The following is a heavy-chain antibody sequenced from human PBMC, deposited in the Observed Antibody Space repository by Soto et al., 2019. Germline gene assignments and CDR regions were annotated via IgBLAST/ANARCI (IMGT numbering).Heavy chain of an antibody. Sequence: SETLSLTCTVSGGSISSYYWSWIRQPPGKGLEWIGYIYYSGSTNYNPSLKSRVTISVDTSKNQFSLKLSSVTAADTAVYYCARAAKTRFLEWLLLDYWGQGTLVTVYS. V-gene: IGHV4-59*01. CDR3: ARAAKTRFLEWLLLDY. CDR2: IYYSGST. J-gene: IGHJ4*02. D-gene: IGHD3-3*01. CDR1: GGSISSYY.